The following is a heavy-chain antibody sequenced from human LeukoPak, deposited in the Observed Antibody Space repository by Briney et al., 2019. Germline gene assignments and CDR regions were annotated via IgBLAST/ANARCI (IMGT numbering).Heavy chain of an antibody. Sequence: PGGSLRLSCAASGFTFSSYALGWVRQAPGKGLEWVSVISGSGANTYYANSVRGRFTISRDNSRNTLYLQISSLGADDTAVYYCAKEERRFLEWLLSPADYWGQGTLVTVSS. CDR3: AKEERRFLEWLLSPADY. V-gene: IGHV3-23*01. CDR2: ISGSGANT. J-gene: IGHJ4*02. CDR1: GFTFSSYA. D-gene: IGHD3-3*01.